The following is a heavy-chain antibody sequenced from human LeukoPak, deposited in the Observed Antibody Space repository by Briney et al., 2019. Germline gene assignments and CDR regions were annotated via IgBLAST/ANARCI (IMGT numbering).Heavy chain of an antibody. CDR1: GGSISSYY. CDR2: IYYSGST. Sequence: SETLSLTCTVSGGSISSYYWSWIRQPPGKGLEWIGYIYYSGSTNYNPSLKSRVTISVDTSKNQFSLKLSSVTAADTAVYYCARLGLYYYDSSGYYYARYYFDYWGQGTLVTVSS. CDR3: ARLGLYYYDSSGYYYARYYFDY. V-gene: IGHV4-59*12. D-gene: IGHD3-22*01. J-gene: IGHJ4*02.